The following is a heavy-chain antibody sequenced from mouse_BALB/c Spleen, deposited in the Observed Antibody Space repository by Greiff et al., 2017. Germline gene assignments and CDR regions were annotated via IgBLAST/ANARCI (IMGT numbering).Heavy chain of an antibody. CDR2: IYPGDGDT. J-gene: IGHJ3*01. CDR1: GYAFSSYW. CDR3: AINWDGAY. V-gene: IGHV1-80*01. D-gene: IGHD4-1*01. Sequence: VQLQQSGAELVRPGSSVKISCKASGYAFSSYWMNWVKQRPGQGLEWIGQIYPGDGDTNYNGKFKGKATLTADKSSSTAYMQLSSLTSEDSAVYFCAINWDGAYWGQGTLVTVSA.